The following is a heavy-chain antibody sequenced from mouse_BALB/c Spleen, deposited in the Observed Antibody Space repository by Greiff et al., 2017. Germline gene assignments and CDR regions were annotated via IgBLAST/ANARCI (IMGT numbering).Heavy chain of an antibody. Sequence: EVNLVESGGGLVQPGGSLRLSCATSGFTFTDYYMSWVRQPPGKALEWLGFIRNKADGYTTEYSASVKGRFTISRDNSQSILYLQMNTLRAEDSATYDCARRGTYAMDYWGQGTSVTVSS. V-gene: IGHV7-3*02. CDR3: ARRGTYAMDY. D-gene: IGHD2-14*01. J-gene: IGHJ4*01. CDR2: IRNKADGYTT. CDR1: GFTFTDYY.